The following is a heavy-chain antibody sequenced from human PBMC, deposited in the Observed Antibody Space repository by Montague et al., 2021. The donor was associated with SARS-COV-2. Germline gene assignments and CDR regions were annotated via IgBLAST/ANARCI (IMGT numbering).Heavy chain of an antibody. CDR1: IGSISSGSYY. V-gene: IGHV4-61*02. Sequence: TLSLTCTVSIGSISSGSYYWSWLRQPAGKGLEWIGRIYTSGXTXYXXXXKXRVTISVDTSKNQFSLKLSPVTAADTAVYYCARDGYSSGWNGLHWFDPWGQGTLVTVSS. CDR2: IYTSGXT. J-gene: IGHJ5*02. CDR3: ARDGYSSGWNGLHWFDP. D-gene: IGHD6-25*01.